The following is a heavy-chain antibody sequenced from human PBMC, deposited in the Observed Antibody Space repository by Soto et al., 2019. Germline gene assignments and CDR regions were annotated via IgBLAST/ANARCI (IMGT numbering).Heavy chain of an antibody. D-gene: IGHD1-20*01. Sequence: GGSLRLSCAASGFTFSSYWMSWVRQAPGKGLEWVANIKQDGSEKYYVDSVKGRFTISRDNAKNSLYLQMNSLRAEDTAVYYCARVPYNWKPKWLVDYWGQGTLVTVSS. CDR1: GFTFSSYW. CDR2: IKQDGSEK. V-gene: IGHV3-7*01. J-gene: IGHJ4*02. CDR3: ARVPYNWKPKWLVDY.